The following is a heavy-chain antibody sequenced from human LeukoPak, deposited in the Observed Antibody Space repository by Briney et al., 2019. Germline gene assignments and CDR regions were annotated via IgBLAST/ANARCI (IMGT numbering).Heavy chain of an antibody. J-gene: IGHJ4*02. Sequence: SETLSLTCTVSGGSVSSGSYYWGWIRQPAGKGLEWIGYIYYSGSTNYTPSLKSRVTISVDTSKNQFSLKLSSVTAADTAVYYCARDRTDGDSDYWGQGTLVTVSS. D-gene: IGHD4-17*01. V-gene: IGHV4-61*01. CDR1: GGSVSSGSYY. CDR3: ARDRTDGDSDY. CDR2: IYYSGST.